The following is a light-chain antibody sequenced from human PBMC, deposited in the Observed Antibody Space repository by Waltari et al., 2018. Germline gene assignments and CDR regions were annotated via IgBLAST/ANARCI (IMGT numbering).Light chain of an antibody. V-gene: IGLV2-23*02. CDR2: EVI. CDR3: CSYAGRNIWV. CDR1: SSDVGFYNL. Sequence: QSALTQPASVSGSPGQSIPISCTGTSSDVGFYNLFSWYQQPPGKAPELVVYEVIRRPSGVSNRFSGSKSGNTASLTISGLQAEDESDYYCCSYAGRNIWVFGGGTKLTVL. J-gene: IGLJ3*02.